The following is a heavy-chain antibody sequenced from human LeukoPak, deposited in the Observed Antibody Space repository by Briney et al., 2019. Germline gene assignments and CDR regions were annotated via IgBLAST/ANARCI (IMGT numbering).Heavy chain of an antibody. CDR3: ARGLENSWYTTGALAAF. V-gene: IGHV1-8*01. CDR2: MNPNSGNT. J-gene: IGHJ4*02. D-gene: IGHD6-13*01. Sequence: GASVKVSCKTSGYTLTNYEILWVRQAPGQGLEWMGWMNPNSGNTVHAQKFQGRVAMTRNISITTAHLEISSLGSEDTAVYFCARGLENSWYTTGALAAFWGQGTLVTVSS. CDR1: GYTLTNYE.